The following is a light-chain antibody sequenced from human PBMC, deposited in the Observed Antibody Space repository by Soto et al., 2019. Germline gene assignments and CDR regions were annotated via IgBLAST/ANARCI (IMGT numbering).Light chain of an antibody. Sequence: DIPMTKSPSTLSASVVDRVTITCRASQSISRCLAWYQQEPGKAPNLLIYDASSLESGVPPRFSGSGSGTEFTLTISGLQPDDFATYYCQHYNDYPWTFGQGTKVDIK. V-gene: IGKV1-5*01. CDR3: QHYNDYPWT. J-gene: IGKJ1*01. CDR2: DAS. CDR1: QSISRC.